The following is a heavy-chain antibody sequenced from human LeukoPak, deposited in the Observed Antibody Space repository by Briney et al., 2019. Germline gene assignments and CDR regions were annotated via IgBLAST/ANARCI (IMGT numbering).Heavy chain of an antibody. Sequence: GGSLRLSCAASGFTFSSYSMNWVRQAPGKGLEWVSSISSSSSYIYYADSVKGRFTISRDNAKNSLYLQMNSLRAEDTAVYYCARDVMGSSSWFANAGWFDPWGQGTLVTVSS. CDR1: GFTFSSYS. D-gene: IGHD6-13*01. CDR2: ISSSSSYI. CDR3: ARDVMGSSSWFANAGWFDP. V-gene: IGHV3-21*01. J-gene: IGHJ5*02.